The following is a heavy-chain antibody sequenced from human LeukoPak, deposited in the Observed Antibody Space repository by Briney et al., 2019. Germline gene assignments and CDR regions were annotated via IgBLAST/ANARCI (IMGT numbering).Heavy chain of an antibody. CDR2: VYFSGST. J-gene: IGHJ4*02. D-gene: IGHD3-3*01. CDR1: GGSISSGAYY. Sequence: SQTLSLTCTVSGGSISSGAYYWRWIRQHPGKGLEWIGYVYFSGSTYYNPSLKSRVTISVDTSKNQFSLKLSSVTAADTAVYYCARETLEWLLDYWGQGTLVTVSS. CDR3: ARETLEWLLDY. V-gene: IGHV4-31*03.